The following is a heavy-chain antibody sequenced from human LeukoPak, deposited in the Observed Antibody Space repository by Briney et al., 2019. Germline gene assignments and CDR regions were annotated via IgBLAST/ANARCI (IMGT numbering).Heavy chain of an antibody. V-gene: IGHV3-21*04. CDR1: GFTFSDYS. D-gene: IGHD3-22*01. J-gene: IGHJ4*02. CDR3: ARSGGLWLLTYYFDY. CDR2: ISSSSPYI. Sequence: GGSLRLSCAASGFTFSDYSMNWVRQAPGKGLEWVSSISSSSPYIYYADSVKGRFTISRDNAKNSLYLQMNSLRAEDTAVYFCARSGGLWLLTYYFDYWGQGTLVTVSS.